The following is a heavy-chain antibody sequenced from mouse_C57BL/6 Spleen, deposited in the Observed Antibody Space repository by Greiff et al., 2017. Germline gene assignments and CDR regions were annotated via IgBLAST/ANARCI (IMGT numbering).Heavy chain of an antibody. CDR1: GFNIKDDY. Sequence: EVKLVESGAELVRPGASVKLSCTASGFNIKDDYMHWVKQRPEQGLEWIGWIDPENGDTEYASKFQGKATITADTSSNTAYLQLSSLTSEDTAVYYCTTGGDGYYAWFAYWGQGTLVTVSA. J-gene: IGHJ3*01. D-gene: IGHD2-3*01. CDR3: TTGGDGYYAWFAY. V-gene: IGHV14-4*01. CDR2: IDPENGDT.